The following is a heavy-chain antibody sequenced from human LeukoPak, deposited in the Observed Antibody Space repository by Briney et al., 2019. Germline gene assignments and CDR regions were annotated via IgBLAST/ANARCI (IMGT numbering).Heavy chain of an antibody. D-gene: IGHD3-3*01. CDR2: ISHSGST. V-gene: IGHV4-38-2*01. Sequence: SETLSLTRAVSGSSISRGYYWGWIRQPPGKGLEWIGSISHSGSTYYNPSLKSRVTISVDTSKNQFSLKLSSVTAADTAVYYCASTDRITIFGVVSDWGQGTLVTVSS. J-gene: IGHJ4*02. CDR3: ASTDRITIFGVVSD. CDR1: GSSISRGYY.